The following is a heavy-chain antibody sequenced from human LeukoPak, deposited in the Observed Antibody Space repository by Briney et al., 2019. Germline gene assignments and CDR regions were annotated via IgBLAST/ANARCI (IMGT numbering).Heavy chain of an antibody. J-gene: IGHJ4*02. CDR1: GFTFSSYS. D-gene: IGHD2-2*01. Sequence: NAGGSLRLSCAASGFTFSSYSMNWVRQAPGKGLEWVSSISSSSSYIYYADSVKGRFTISRDNAKNSLYLQMNSLRAEDTAVYYCARDRYRLLLGDDYWGQGTLVTVSS. V-gene: IGHV3-21*01. CDR3: ARDRYRLLLGDDY. CDR2: ISSSSSYI.